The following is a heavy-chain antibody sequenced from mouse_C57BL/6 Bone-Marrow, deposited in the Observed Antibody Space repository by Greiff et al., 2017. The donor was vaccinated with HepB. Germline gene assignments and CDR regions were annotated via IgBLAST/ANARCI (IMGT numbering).Heavy chain of an antibody. V-gene: IGHV5-17*01. CDR3: ARRIDYYGSSLRSYYAMDY. CDR1: GFTFSDYG. CDR2: ISSGSSTI. J-gene: IGHJ4*01. Sequence: EVMLVESGGGLVKPGGSLKLSCAASGFTFSDYGMHWVRQAPEKGLEWVAYISSGSSTIYYADTVKGRFTISRDNAKNTLFLQMTSLRSEDTAMYYCARRIDYYGSSLRSYYAMDYWGQGTSVTVSS. D-gene: IGHD1-1*01.